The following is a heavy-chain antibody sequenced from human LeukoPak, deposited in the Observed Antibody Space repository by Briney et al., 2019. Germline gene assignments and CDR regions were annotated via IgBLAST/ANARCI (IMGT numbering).Heavy chain of an antibody. CDR3: ARDLTLEMATTLYYYYYMDV. CDR1: GYSISSGYY. Sequence: PSETLSLTCTVSGYSISSGYYWGWIRQPPGKGLEWIGSIYHSGSTYYNPSLKSRVTISVDTSKNQFSLKLSSVTAADTAVYYCARDLTLEMATTLYYYYYMDVWGKGTTVTVSS. D-gene: IGHD5-24*01. CDR2: IYHSGST. V-gene: IGHV4-38-2*02. J-gene: IGHJ6*03.